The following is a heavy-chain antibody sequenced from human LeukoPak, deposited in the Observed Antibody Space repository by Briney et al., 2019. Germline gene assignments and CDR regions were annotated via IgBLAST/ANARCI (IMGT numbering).Heavy chain of an antibody. Sequence: GGSLRLSCAASGFTFSSYAMHWVRQAPGKGLEWVANIKQDGSVKYYVDSVTGRFTISRDNAKNSLYLQMDSLRAEDTAVYYCARIGYSSSSTDYWGQGTLVTVSS. J-gene: IGHJ4*02. CDR3: ARIGYSSSSTDY. V-gene: IGHV3-7*01. CDR1: GFTFSSYA. D-gene: IGHD6-6*01. CDR2: IKQDGSVK.